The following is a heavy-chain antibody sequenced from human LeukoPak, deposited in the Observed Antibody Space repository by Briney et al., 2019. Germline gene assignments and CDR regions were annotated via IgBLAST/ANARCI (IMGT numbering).Heavy chain of an antibody. J-gene: IGHJ4*02. CDR2: ISGSGGST. V-gene: IGHV3-23*01. CDR3: AKVRGVVIRVGYFDY. CDR1: GFTFSSYA. Sequence: GGSLRLSCAASGFTFSSYAMSWVRQAPGKGLEWVSAISGSGGSTYYAGSVKGRFTISRDNSKNTLYLQMNSLRAEDTAVYYCAKVRGVVIRVGYFDYWGQGTLVTVSS. D-gene: IGHD3-3*01.